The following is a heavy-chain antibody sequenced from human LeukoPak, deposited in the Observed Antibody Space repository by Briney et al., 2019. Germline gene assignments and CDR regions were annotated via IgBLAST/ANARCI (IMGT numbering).Heavy chain of an antibody. CDR1: GDSINNYH. CDR3: ARGGRPKGYWNDEDWFDP. Sequence: PSETLSLTCTVSGDSINNYHWSWIRQPPGKGLEWIAFIYTSGNTNYYTSLRRRVTISMDTSKNQFSLRLSSVTAADTAVYYCARGGRPKGYWNDEDWFDPWGQGTLVTVSS. J-gene: IGHJ5*02. CDR2: IYTSGNT. V-gene: IGHV4-59*01. D-gene: IGHD1-1*01.